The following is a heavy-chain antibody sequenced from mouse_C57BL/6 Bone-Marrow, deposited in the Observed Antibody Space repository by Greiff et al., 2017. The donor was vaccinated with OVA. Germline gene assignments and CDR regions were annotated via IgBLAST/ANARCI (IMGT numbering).Heavy chain of an antibody. CDR1: GFSLTSYG. CDR2: IWSGGST. Sequence: QVQLQQSGPGLVQPSQSLSITCTVSGFSLTSYGVHWVRQSPGKGLEWLGVIWSGGSTDSTAALISRLSISKDNPKSQVFFKMNSLQADDTAIYYCARIHYYYGSSLDYWGQGTTLTVSS. V-gene: IGHV2-2*01. D-gene: IGHD1-1*01. J-gene: IGHJ2*01. CDR3: ARIHYYYGSSLDY.